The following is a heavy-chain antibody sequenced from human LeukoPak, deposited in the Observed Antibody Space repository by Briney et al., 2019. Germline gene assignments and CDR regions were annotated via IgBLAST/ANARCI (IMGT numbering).Heavy chain of an antibody. CDR1: GYTFTRYA. D-gene: IGHD6-13*01. V-gene: IGHV1-8*01. Sequence: VSVKVSCKSSGYTFTRYAINWVRQATGQGLEWMGWMNPNSGNTGYAQKFQGRVTMTRNTSISTAYMELSSLRSEDTAVYYCARGQRFRGVAAAGGYWGQGTLVTVSS. CDR2: MNPNSGNT. CDR3: ARGQRFRGVAAAGGY. J-gene: IGHJ4*02.